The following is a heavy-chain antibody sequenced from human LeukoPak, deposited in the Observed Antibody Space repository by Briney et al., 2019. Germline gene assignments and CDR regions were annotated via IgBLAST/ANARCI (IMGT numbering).Heavy chain of an antibody. Sequence: SETLSLTCTVSGGSISSYYWSWLRQPPGKGLEWIGYIYYSGSTNYNPSRKSRVTISVDTSKNQFSLKLSSIPAADQAVYYCARRSLKGDILTGYFRAGQYNWFDPWGQGTLVTVSS. CDR3: ARRSLKGDILTGYFRAGQYNWFDP. D-gene: IGHD3-9*01. CDR2: IYYSGST. V-gene: IGHV4-59*12. CDR1: GGSISSYY. J-gene: IGHJ5*02.